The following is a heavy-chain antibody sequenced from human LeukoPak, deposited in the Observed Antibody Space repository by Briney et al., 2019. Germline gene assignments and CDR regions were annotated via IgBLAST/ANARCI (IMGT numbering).Heavy chain of an antibody. V-gene: IGHV4-59*01. CDR2: IYYSGST. CDR3: ARGRAWYMDY. CDR1: GDSISSYY. D-gene: IGHD6-19*01. Sequence: SETLSLTCTVSGDSISSYYWSWIRQPPGKGLEWIGYIYYSGSTNYNPSLKSRVTISVDTSKNQFSLKLSSVTAADTAVYHCARGRAWYMDYWGQGTLVTVSS. J-gene: IGHJ4*02.